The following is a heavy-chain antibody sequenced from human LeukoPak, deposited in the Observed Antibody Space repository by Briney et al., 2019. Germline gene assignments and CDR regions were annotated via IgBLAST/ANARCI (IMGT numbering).Heavy chain of an antibody. J-gene: IGHJ4*02. CDR1: GFTFITYS. CDR3: ARGLVGTTSVYFDY. CDR2: ISSGSGYI. V-gene: IGHV3-21*01. Sequence: PGGSLRLSCAVSGFTFITYSMNWVRQAPGKGLEWVSSISSGSGYIYQADSVKGRFTISRDNAKKSLYLQMNSLRAEDTAVYYCARGLVGTTSVYFDYWGQGTLVTVSS. D-gene: IGHD1-26*01.